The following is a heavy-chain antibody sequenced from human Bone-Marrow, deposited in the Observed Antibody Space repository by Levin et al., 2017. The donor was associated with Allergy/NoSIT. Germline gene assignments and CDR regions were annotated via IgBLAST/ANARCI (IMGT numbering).Heavy chain of an antibody. D-gene: IGHD3-16*01. J-gene: IGHJ4*02. Sequence: GESLKISCAASGFTVSNNYMSWVRQAPGKGLEWVSLIYSRGGTNYADSVKGRFTISRDSSKNTLYLQMDSLRAEDTAVYYCTGGPSGVRSWGQGTLVTVSS. V-gene: IGHV3-53*01. CDR1: GFTVSNNY. CDR3: TGGPSGVRS. CDR2: IYSRGGT.